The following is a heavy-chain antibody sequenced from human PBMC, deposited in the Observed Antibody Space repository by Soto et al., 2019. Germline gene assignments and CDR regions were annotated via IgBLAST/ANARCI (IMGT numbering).Heavy chain of an antibody. CDR1: GGTFSSCA. V-gene: IGHV1-69*06. Sequence: GASVKVSCKAAGGTFSSCAISWVRQAPGQGLEWMGGIIPIFGTANYAQKFQGRVTITADKSTSTAYMELSSLRSEDTAVSYCATAVRADHRPFTIFAVAPLHVPRFDIHWFDPWGQGTLVTVSS. CDR2: IIPIFGTA. CDR3: ATAVRADHRPFTIFAVAPLHVPRFDIHWFDP. J-gene: IGHJ5*02. D-gene: IGHD3-3*01.